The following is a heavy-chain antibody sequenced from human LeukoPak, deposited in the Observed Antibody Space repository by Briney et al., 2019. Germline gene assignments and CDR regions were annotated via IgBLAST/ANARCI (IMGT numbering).Heavy chain of an antibody. D-gene: IGHD4-17*01. J-gene: IGHJ4*02. CDR2: INGAGSSI. V-gene: IGHV3-74*01. CDR3: ARGGDYKNDY. CDR1: GFTFSCYW. Sequence: GGSLRLSCAASGFTFSCYWMHWVRQTPGKGLVWVSRINGAGSSISYADSVKGRVTISRDNAKNTLYLQMNNLRAEDTAVYYCARGGDYKNDYWGQGTLVTVSS.